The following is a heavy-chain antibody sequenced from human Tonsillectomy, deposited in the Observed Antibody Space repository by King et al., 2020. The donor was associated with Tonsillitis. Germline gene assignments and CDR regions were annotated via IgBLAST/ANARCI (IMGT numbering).Heavy chain of an antibody. CDR1: GGTFSSYA. CDR2: IIPIPGFT. D-gene: IGHD3-10*01. Sequence: QLVQSGAEVKKPGSSVKVSCKASGGTFSSYAISWVRQAPGQGLEWMGRIIPIPGFTNYAQKFQGRVTITADKSTSTAYMELSSLRSEDTAVYYCARQGADMVLDYWGQGTLVTVSS. J-gene: IGHJ4*02. CDR3: ARQGADMVLDY. V-gene: IGHV1-69*04.